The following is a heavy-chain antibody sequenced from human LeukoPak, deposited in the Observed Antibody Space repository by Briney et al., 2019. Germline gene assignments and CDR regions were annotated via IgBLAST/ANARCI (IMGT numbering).Heavy chain of an antibody. D-gene: IGHD3-10*01. V-gene: IGHV1-2*02. Sequence: ASVTVSCKASGYSFTGNYMHWVRQAPGQGLEWMGWINPNSGDTNFAQKFQGRVTMTRDTSISTVYMELSRLRSDDTAVYYCARDQGLWKPAGLRGVSDYWGQGTLVTVSS. CDR1: GYSFTGNY. CDR2: INPNSGDT. CDR3: ARDQGLWKPAGLRGVSDY. J-gene: IGHJ4*02.